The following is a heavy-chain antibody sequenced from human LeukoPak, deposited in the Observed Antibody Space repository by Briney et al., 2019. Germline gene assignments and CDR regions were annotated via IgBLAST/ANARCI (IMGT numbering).Heavy chain of an antibody. Sequence: PGGSLTLTCAVSGFTVSSSYKGWVRQAPGKVLEWVSVIYRGGSTYYTDSVKGRFTISRDNSKNKMYLQMKSMRAEDTAVYYCGRWACISTSCYNGYWGQGTLVTVSS. V-gene: IGHV3-53*01. CDR2: IYRGGST. D-gene: IGHD2-2*02. CDR1: GFTVSSSY. J-gene: IGHJ4*02. CDR3: GRWACISTSCYNGY.